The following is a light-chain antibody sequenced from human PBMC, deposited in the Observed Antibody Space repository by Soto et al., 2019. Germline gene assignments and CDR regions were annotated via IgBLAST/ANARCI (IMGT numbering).Light chain of an antibody. V-gene: IGLV1-47*01. CDR3: AAWDDSLSGNVV. J-gene: IGLJ2*01. CDR1: SSNIGSNY. CDR2: RNN. Sequence: QSVPTQPPSASGTPGQRVTISCSGSSSNIGSNYVYWYQQLPGTAPKLLIYRNNQRPSGVPDRFSGSKSGTSASLAISGLRSEDEADYYCAAWDDSLSGNVVFGGGTKLTVL.